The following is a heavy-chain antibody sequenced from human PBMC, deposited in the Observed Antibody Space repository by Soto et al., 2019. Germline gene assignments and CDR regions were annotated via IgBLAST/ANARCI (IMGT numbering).Heavy chain of an antibody. V-gene: IGHV3-49*04. CDR1: GFTFSSYG. CDR3: TRVPLTMVRGVIITAPQRNYYYGMDV. J-gene: IGHJ6*02. CDR2: IRSKAYGGTT. D-gene: IGHD3-10*01. Sequence: LRLSCAASGFTFSSYGMHWVRQAPGKGLGWVGFIRSKAYGGTTEYAASVKGRFTISRDDSKSIAYLQMNSLKTEDTAVYYCTRVPLTMVRGVIITAPQRNYYYGMDVWGQGTTVTVSS.